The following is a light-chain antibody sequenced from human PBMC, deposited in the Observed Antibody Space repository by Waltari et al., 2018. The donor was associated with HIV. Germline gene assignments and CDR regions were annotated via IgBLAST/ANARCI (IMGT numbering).Light chain of an antibody. CDR2: EVS. V-gene: IGLV2-23*02. Sequence: QSALTQPASVSGSPGQSITISCTGTSSDVGRYNLVSWYQQHPGKAPKLMIYEVSKRPSGVSNRFSGSKSGNTASLTISWLQAEDEADYYCCSYAGSSTWVFGGGTKLTVL. J-gene: IGLJ3*02. CDR1: SSDVGRYNL. CDR3: CSYAGSSTWV.